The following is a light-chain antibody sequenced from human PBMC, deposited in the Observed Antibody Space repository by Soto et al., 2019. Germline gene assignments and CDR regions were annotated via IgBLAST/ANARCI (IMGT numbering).Light chain of an antibody. Sequence: IQMTQSPSTLSASVGDRVTITCRASHNIERWMAWYQQKRGRAPSLLIFDATTLHSGVPSRFSGGGSGTEFTLTINGLQPDDFATYYCQQSFHTPYTFGQGTKLEI. CDR1: HNIERW. J-gene: IGKJ2*01. CDR3: QQSFHTPYT. CDR2: DAT. V-gene: IGKV1-5*01.